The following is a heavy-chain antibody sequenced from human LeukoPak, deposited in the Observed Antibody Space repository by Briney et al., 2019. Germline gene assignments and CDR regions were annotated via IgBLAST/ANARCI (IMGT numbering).Heavy chain of an antibody. CDR2: IYSSGST. CDR3: ARDLHYYDSSGHNWFDP. D-gene: IGHD3-22*01. Sequence: SGTLSLTCTVSGGSISSYSWSWIRQPAGKGLEWIGHIYSSGSTNYNPSLKSRVTMSVDTSKNQFSLKLRSVTAADTAVYYCARDLHYYDSSGHNWFDPWGQGTLVTVSS. CDR1: GGSISSYS. V-gene: IGHV4-4*07. J-gene: IGHJ5*02.